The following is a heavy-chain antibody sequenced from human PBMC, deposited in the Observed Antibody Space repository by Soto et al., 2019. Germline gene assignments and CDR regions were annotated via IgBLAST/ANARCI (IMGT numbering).Heavy chain of an antibody. CDR1: GYTFTTYD. D-gene: IGHD1-1*01. CDR3: ASNRMESVDFDY. V-gene: IGHV1-8*01. J-gene: IGHJ4*01. Sequence: QVQLVQSGAEVKKPGASVKVSCKASGYTFTTYDINWMRQATGQGLEWMGWMNPNSGNTGYAQKFQGRVTMTRDTPINTAYMELSSLTYEDTAVYYCASNRMESVDFDYWGHGTLVTVSS. CDR2: MNPNSGNT.